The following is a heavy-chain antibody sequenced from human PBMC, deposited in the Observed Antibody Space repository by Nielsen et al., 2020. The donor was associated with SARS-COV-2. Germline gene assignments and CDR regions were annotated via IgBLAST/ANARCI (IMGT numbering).Heavy chain of an antibody. CDR3: ARDRTGLSYFDY. CDR1: GFTFSSYG. CDR2: IWYDGSNK. D-gene: IGHD3/OR15-3a*01. V-gene: IGHV3-33*01. J-gene: IGHJ4*02. Sequence: GESLKISCAASGFTFSSYGMHWVRQAPGKGLEWVAVIWYDGSNKYYADSVKGRFTISRDNAKNTVYLQMNTLRAEDTAVYWCARDRTGLSYFDYWGQGTLVTVSS.